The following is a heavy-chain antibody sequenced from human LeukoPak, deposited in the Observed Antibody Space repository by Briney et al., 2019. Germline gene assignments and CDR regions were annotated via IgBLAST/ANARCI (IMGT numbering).Heavy chain of an antibody. Sequence: ASVKVSCKASGYTLTSYGISWVRQAPGQGREWMGWISAYNGNTNYAQKLQGRVTMTTDTSTSTAYMELRSLRSDDTAVYYCARVTVVGDFDYWGQGTLVTVSS. CDR3: ARVTVVGDFDY. CDR2: ISAYNGNT. J-gene: IGHJ4*02. D-gene: IGHD6-19*01. V-gene: IGHV1-18*01. CDR1: GYTLTSYG.